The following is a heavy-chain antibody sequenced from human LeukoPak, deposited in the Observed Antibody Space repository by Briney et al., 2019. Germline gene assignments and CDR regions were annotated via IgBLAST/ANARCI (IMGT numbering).Heavy chain of an antibody. V-gene: IGHV1-2*02. Sequence: ASVKVSCKASGYTFTGYYMHWVRQAPGQGLEWMGWINPNSGGTNYVQKFQGRVTMTRDTSISTAYMELSRLRSDDTAVYYCASPGVTTAYYFDYWGQGTLVTVSS. CDR3: ASPGVTTAYYFDY. CDR1: GYTFTGYY. D-gene: IGHD4-17*01. J-gene: IGHJ4*02. CDR2: INPNSGGT.